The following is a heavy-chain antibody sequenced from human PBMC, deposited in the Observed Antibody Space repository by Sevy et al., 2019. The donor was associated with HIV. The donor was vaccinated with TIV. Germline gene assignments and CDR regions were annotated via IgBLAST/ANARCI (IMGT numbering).Heavy chain of an antibody. CDR3: ARGENDDEFFQY. CDR1: GFTFRNYA. Sequence: GGSLRLSCTASGFTFRNYAMNWVRQAPGKGLERVALISYDGSNKYYTDSVKGRFTVSRDNSRNILSLEMNNLRRDDTAVYYCARGENDDEFFQYWGQGTLVTVSS. J-gene: IGHJ1*01. CDR2: ISYDGSNK. V-gene: IGHV3-30-3*01. D-gene: IGHD1-26*01.